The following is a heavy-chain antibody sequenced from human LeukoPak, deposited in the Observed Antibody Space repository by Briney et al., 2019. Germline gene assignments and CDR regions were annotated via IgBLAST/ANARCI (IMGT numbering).Heavy chain of an antibody. CDR2: IIPIFGTA. Sequence: SVKVSCKASGGTFSSYAISWVRQAPGQGLEWMGGIIPIFGTANYAQKFQGRVTITADESTSTAYMELSSLRSEDTAVYYCARTQVPAAPVSSYYFDYWGQGTLVTVSS. CDR1: GGTFSSYA. J-gene: IGHJ4*02. CDR3: ARTQVPAAPVSSYYFDY. D-gene: IGHD2-2*01. V-gene: IGHV1-69*13.